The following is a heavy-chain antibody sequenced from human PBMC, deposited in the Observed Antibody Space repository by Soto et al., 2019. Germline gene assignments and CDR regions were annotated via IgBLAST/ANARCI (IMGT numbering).Heavy chain of an antibody. CDR3: ATSRYCSSTSVYKGLGGYYYMDV. CDR1: GFTFSSYA. D-gene: IGHD2-2*02. J-gene: IGHJ6*03. V-gene: IGHV3-23*01. Sequence: GGSLRLSCAASGFTFSSYAMSWVRQAPGKGLEWVSAISGSGGSTYYADSVKGRFTISRDNSKNTLYLQMNSLRAEDTAVYYCATSRYCSSTSVYKGLGGYYYMDVWGKGITVTVSS. CDR2: ISGSGGST.